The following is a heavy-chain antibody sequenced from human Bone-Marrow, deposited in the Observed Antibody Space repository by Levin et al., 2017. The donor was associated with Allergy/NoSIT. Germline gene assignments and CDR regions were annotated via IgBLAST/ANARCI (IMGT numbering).Heavy chain of an antibody. J-gene: IGHJ4*02. V-gene: IGHV3-9*01. CDR2: ISWNSGSI. D-gene: IGHD3-10*01. CDR1: GFTFDDYA. CDR3: AKDSGYYYGSGSYYYFDY. Sequence: PGGSLRLSCAASGFTFDDYAMHWVRQAPGKGLEWVSGISWNSGSIGYADSVKGRFTISRDNAKNSLYLQMNSLRAEDTALYYCAKDSGYYYGSGSYYYFDYWGQGTLVTVSS.